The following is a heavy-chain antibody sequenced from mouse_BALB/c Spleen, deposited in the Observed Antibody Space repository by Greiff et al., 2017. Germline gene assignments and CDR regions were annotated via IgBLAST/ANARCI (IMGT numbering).Heavy chain of an antibody. CDR2: IWAGGST. CDR3: ASNYYGSSYDYYAMDY. Sequence: VKLMESGPGLVAPSQSLSITCTVSGFSLTSYGVHWVRQPPGKGLEWLGVIWAGGSTNYNSALMSRLSISKDNSKSQVFLKMNSLQTDDTAMYYCASNYYGSSYDYYAMDYWGQGTSVTVSA. CDR1: GFSLTSYG. V-gene: IGHV2-9*02. J-gene: IGHJ4*01. D-gene: IGHD1-1*01.